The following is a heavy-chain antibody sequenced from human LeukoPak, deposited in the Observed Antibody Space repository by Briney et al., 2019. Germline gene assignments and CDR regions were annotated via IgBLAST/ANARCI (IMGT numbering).Heavy chain of an antibody. CDR2: LSGSGGGT. V-gene: IGHV3-23*01. CDR1: GVTLSNYG. J-gene: IGHJ4*02. CDR3: AKRGVVIRVFLVGFHKEPYYFDS. D-gene: IGHD3-10*01. Sequence: PGGSLRLSCAVSGVTLSNYGMSWVRQAPGKGLEWVAGLSGSGGGTNYADSVQGRFTIYRDNHKNTLYLQINSLRAEDTAVYFCAKRGVVIRVFLVGFHKEPYYFDSWGQGALVTVSS.